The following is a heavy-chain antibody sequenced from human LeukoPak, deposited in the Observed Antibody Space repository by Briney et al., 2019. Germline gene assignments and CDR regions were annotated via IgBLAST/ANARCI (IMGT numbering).Heavy chain of an antibody. J-gene: IGHJ4*02. CDR2: IYYSGST. CDR1: GGSISSSSYY. CDR3: VGGYYYDSSGSLGVYY. Sequence: PSETLSLTCTVSGGSISSSSYYWGWIRQPPGKGLEWIGSIYYSGSTYYNPSLKSRVTISVDTSKNQFSLKLSSVTAADTAVYYCVGGYYYDSSGSLGVYYWGQGTLVTVSS. V-gene: IGHV4-39*07. D-gene: IGHD3-22*01.